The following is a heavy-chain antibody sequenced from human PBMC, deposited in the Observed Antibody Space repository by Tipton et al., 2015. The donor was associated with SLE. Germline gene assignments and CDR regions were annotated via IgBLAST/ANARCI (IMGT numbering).Heavy chain of an antibody. CDR1: GGSMNSYY. D-gene: IGHD4-17*01. CDR3: ARDYGDFNWFDP. V-gene: IGHV4-59*01. Sequence: TLSLTCTVSGGSMNSYYWHWIRQSPGKGLEWIGFTYYSGITNYNPSLQGRVTIFVDRSNNQFSLKLSSVTAADTAMYYCARDYGDFNWFDPWGQGTLVIVSS. CDR2: TYYSGIT. J-gene: IGHJ5*02.